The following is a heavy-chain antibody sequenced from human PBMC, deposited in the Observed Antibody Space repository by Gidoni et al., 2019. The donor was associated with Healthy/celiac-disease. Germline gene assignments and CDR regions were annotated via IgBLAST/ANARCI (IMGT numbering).Heavy chain of an antibody. V-gene: IGHV3-30-3*01. D-gene: IGHD2-15*01. CDR3: AGSYCSGGSCYSAHDY. J-gene: IGHJ4*02. CDR2: ISYDGSNK. Sequence: QVQLVESGGGVVRPGGFLRLSCAASGFTLSSFAMHWVRQAPGKGLEWVAVISYDGSNKYYADSVKGRFTIARDNSKNTLYLQMNSLRAEDTAVYYCAGSYCSGGSCYSAHDYWGQGTLVTVSS. CDR1: GFTLSSFA.